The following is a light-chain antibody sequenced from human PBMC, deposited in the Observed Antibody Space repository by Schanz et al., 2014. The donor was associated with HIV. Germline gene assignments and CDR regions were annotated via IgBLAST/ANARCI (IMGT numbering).Light chain of an antibody. V-gene: IGKV3-15*01. CDR3: QQYNNWPFT. Sequence: ENVLTQSPATLSVSPGARATLSCRARQSVSTNLAWYQQKPGQAPRLLIFGASTRATDIPARFSGSRSGTEFTLTISSLQSEDFAVYYCQQYNNWPFTFGQGTKLEI. CDR1: QSVSTN. CDR2: GAS. J-gene: IGKJ2*01.